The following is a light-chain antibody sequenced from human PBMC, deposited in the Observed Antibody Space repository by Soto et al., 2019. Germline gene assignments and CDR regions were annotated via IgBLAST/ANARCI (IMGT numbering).Light chain of an antibody. CDR3: GTWDESLGAGV. V-gene: IGLV1-51*01. CDR1: GSNIGRNY. CDR2: DDS. J-gene: IGLJ2*01. Sequence: QSVLTQPASLSAPPGEKVTISCSGRGSNIGRNYVSWYRQFPGTAPQLLIYDDSKRHSGVPDRLSGSRYGTSASLAIAGLQPGDEAVYYCGTWDESLGAGVFGCGTKVTVL.